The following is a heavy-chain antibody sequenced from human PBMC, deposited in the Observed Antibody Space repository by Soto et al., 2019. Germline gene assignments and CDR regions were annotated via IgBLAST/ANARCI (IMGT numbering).Heavy chain of an antibody. CDR2: IKPDGSDK. V-gene: IGHV3-7*01. J-gene: IGHJ4*02. CDR3: VRDVWRSFDY. CDR1: GFSFSGHW. Sequence: EVQLVESGGGLVQPGGSLRLSCAASGFSFSGHWMSWVRQAPGKGLEWVAKIKPDGSDKYYVDSVRGRFTISRDNAENSLYLQMNSLTAEDTAVYYCVRDVWRSFDYWGQGTLVTVSS.